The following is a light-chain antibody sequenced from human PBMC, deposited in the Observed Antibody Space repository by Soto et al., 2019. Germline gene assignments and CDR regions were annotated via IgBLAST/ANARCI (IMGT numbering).Light chain of an antibody. J-gene: IGKJ2*01. Sequence: DIQMTQSPSTVSASVGGRVTITCRASQPISRWLAWYQQKPGKAPKLLIYEASTLEIGVSSRFSGSGSGTEFTLTISSLQPDDFATYFCQQCKGYPYTFGQGTKLEI. CDR2: EAS. CDR1: QPISRW. CDR3: QQCKGYPYT. V-gene: IGKV1-5*03.